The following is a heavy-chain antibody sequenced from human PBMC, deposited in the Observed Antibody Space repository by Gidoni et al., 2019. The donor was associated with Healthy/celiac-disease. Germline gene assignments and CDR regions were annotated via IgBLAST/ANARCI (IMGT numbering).Heavy chain of an antibody. J-gene: IGHJ4*02. CDR2: ISYDGSNK. V-gene: IGHV3-30*18. D-gene: IGHD3-22*01. Sequence: QVQLVESGGGVVQPGRSLRLSCAASGFTFSSCGMHWVRPAPGKGLEWVAVISYDGSNKYYADSVKGRFTISRDNSKNTLYLQMNSLRAEDTAVYYCAKAPGYYDSSGYYWDYWGQGTLVTVSS. CDR1: GFTFSSCG. CDR3: AKAPGYYDSSGYYWDY.